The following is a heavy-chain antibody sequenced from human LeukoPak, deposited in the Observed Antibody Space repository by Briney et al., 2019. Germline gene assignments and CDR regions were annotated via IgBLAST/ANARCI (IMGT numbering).Heavy chain of an antibody. J-gene: IGHJ6*02. Sequence: PGGSLRLSCAASGFTFSSYWMHWVRQAPGKGLVWVSRINSDGSSTSYADSVKGRFTISRDNAKNTLYLQMNSLRAEDTAVYYCARDRGYYDSSGYYSFGMDVWGQGTTVTVSS. CDR3: ARDRGYYDSSGYYSFGMDV. V-gene: IGHV3-74*01. CDR1: GFTFSSYW. D-gene: IGHD3-22*01. CDR2: INSDGSST.